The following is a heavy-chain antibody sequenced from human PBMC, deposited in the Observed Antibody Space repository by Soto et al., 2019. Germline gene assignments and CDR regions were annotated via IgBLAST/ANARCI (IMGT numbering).Heavy chain of an antibody. CDR2: ISGSGGST. Sequence: GGSLRLSCAASGFTFSSYAMSWVRQAPGKGLEWVSAISGSGGSTYYVDSVKGRFTISRDNSKNTLYLQMNSLRAEDTAVYYCAKDLYDILTGYYLPDYWGQGTLVTVSS. D-gene: IGHD3-9*01. CDR1: GFTFSSYA. CDR3: AKDLYDILTGYYLPDY. J-gene: IGHJ4*02. V-gene: IGHV3-23*01.